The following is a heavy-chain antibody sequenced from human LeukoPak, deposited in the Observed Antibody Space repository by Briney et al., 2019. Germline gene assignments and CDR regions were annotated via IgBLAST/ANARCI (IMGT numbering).Heavy chain of an antibody. CDR2: ISSRSGYI. D-gene: IGHD3-10*01. CDR1: GFTFSSYE. CDR3: ARDFGRYYFDY. Sequence: GGSLRLSCAVSGFTFSSYEMNWVRQAPGKGLEWVSSISSRSGYIYYADSVKGRFTISRDNAKNSLYLQMNSLRAEDTAVYYCARDFGRYYFDYWGQGTLVTVSS. V-gene: IGHV3-21*01. J-gene: IGHJ4*02.